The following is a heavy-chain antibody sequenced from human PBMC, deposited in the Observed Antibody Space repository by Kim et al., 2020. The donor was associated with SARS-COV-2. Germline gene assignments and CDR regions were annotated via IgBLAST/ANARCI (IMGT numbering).Heavy chain of an antibody. V-gene: IGHV1-69*01. D-gene: IGHD5-18*01. J-gene: IGHJ4*02. Sequence: KFQGRVTITADESTSTAYMELSSLRSEDTAVYYCARVRERGYSYGPSFDYWGQGTLVTVSS. CDR3: ARVRERGYSYGPSFDY.